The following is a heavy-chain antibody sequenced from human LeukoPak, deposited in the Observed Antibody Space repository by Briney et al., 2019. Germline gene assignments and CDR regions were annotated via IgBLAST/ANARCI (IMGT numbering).Heavy chain of an antibody. J-gene: IGHJ4*02. CDR1: GGTFSCYA. V-gene: IGHV1-69*05. CDR2: IIPIFGTA. CDR3: ARGGTHYYDSSGYYSIFDY. Sequence: SVKVSCKASGGTFSCYAISWVRQAPGQGLEWMGRIIPIFGTANYAQKFQGRVTITTDESTSTAYMELSSLRSEDTAVYYCARGGTHYYDSSGYYSIFDYWGQGTLVTVSS. D-gene: IGHD3-22*01.